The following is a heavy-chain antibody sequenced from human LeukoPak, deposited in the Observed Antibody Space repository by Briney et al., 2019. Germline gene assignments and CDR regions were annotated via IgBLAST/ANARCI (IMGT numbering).Heavy chain of an antibody. CDR3: ARHLSGITGYTYGRGIDY. Sequence: GGSLTLSCAASGFTFSSYWMSWVRQAPGKGLEWVANIKKDGSEKYSVDSVKGRFTISRDNAKTSLYLQMNSLRAEDTAVYYCARHLSGITGYTYGRGIDYWGQGTLVTVSS. CDR2: IKKDGSEK. J-gene: IGHJ4*02. D-gene: IGHD5-18*01. V-gene: IGHV3-7*01. CDR1: GFTFSSYW.